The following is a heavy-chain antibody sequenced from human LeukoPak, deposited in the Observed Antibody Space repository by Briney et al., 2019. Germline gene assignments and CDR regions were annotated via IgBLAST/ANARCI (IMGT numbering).Heavy chain of an antibody. CDR1: GYTFTSYG. CDR3: ARRSLGYSYGYQADY. V-gene: IGHV1-18*01. CDR2: ISAYNGNT. Sequence: ASVKVSCKASGYTFTSYGISWVRQAPGQGLEWMGWISAYNGNTNYAQKLQGRVTMTTDTSTSTAYMELRSLRSDDTAVYYCARRSLGYSYGYQADYWGRGTLVTVSS. D-gene: IGHD5-18*01. J-gene: IGHJ4*02.